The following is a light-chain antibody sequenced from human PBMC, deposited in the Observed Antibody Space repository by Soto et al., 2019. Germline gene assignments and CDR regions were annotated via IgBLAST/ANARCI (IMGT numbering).Light chain of an antibody. V-gene: IGLV2-8*01. Sequence: QSALTQPPSASGSPGQSVTISCTGTSSDVGTYKYVSWYQQHPGKAPKLLIYEVSNRPSGVPDRFSGSKSGSTASLTDSGLQAEDEADYYCSSYAGSNNLGLFGGGTKLTVL. CDR2: EVS. CDR3: SSYAGSNNLGL. J-gene: IGLJ2*01. CDR1: SSDVGTYKY.